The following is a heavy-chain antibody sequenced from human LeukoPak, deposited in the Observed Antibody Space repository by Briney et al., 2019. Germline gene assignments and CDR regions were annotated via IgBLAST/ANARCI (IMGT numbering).Heavy chain of an antibody. Sequence: SGPTLVXPTQTLTLTCTFSGFSLSXNGVGVGWIRQPPGKALEWLALIYWNDEKRYISSLKSRLTITKDTSKKQVVLTMTNMSPVDTATYYCVHSGPNGKLDVYHIWGQGTMVTVSS. CDR1: GFSLSXNGVG. D-gene: IGHD4/OR15-4a*01. V-gene: IGHV2-5*01. J-gene: IGHJ3*02. CDR3: VHSGPNGKLDVYHI. CDR2: IYWNDEK.